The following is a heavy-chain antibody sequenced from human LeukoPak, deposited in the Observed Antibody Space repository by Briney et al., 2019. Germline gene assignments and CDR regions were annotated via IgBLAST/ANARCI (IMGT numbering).Heavy chain of an antibody. V-gene: IGHV3-21*01. CDR2: ISSSSSYI. CDR3: ARDRSITFGGVIAH. Sequence: GGSLRLSXAASGFTFSSYSMNWVRQAPGKGLEWVSSISSSSSYIYYADSVKGRFTISRDNAKNSLYLQMNSLRAEDTAVYYCARDRSITFGGVIAHWGQGTLVTVSS. D-gene: IGHD3-16*02. J-gene: IGHJ4*02. CDR1: GFTFSSYS.